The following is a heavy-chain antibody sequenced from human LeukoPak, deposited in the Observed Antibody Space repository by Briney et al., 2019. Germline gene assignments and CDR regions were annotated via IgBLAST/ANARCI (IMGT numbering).Heavy chain of an antibody. CDR3: ARGLVVITPIWFDP. Sequence: PSETLSLTCAVYGGSFSGYYWGWIRQPPGKGLEWIGEINHSGSTNYNPSLKSRVTISVDTSKNQFSLKLSSVTAADTAVYYCARGLVVITPIWFDPWGQGTLVTVSS. CDR2: INHSGST. J-gene: IGHJ5*02. V-gene: IGHV4-34*01. D-gene: IGHD3-22*01. CDR1: GGSFSGYY.